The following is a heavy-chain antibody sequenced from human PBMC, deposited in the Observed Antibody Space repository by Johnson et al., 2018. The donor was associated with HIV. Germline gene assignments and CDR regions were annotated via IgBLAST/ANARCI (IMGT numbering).Heavy chain of an antibody. J-gene: IGHJ3*02. D-gene: IGHD3-22*01. CDR2: IGTAGDT. V-gene: IGHV3-13*01. CDR1: GFTFSSYD. Sequence: VQLVESGGGLVQPGGSLRLSCAASGFTFSSYDMHWVRQATGKGLEWVSAIGTAGDTYYRGSVKGRFTISRENAKNSLYLQMNSLRAGDTAVYYCARDASMFRLDSSGYANSFSIWGQGTLVTVSA. CDR3: ARDASMFRLDSSGYANSFSI.